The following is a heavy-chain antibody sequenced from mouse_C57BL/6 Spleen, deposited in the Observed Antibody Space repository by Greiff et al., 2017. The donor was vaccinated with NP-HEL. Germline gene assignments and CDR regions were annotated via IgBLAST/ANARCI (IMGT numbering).Heavy chain of an antibody. Sequence: EVNLVESEGGLVQPGSSMKLSCTASGFTFSDYYMAWVRQVPEKGLEWVANINYDGSSTYYLDSLKSRFIISRDNAKNILYLQMSSLKSEDTATYYCARLGDGYYGYYFDYWGQGTTLTVSS. D-gene: IGHD2-3*01. CDR3: ARLGDGYYGYYFDY. CDR2: INYDGSST. V-gene: IGHV5-16*01. J-gene: IGHJ2*01. CDR1: GFTFSDYY.